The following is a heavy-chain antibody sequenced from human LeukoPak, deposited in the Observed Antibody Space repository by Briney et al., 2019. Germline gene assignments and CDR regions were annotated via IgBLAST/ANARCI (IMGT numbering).Heavy chain of an antibody. V-gene: IGHV4-59*01. J-gene: IGHJ4*02. D-gene: IGHD3-16*01. Sequence: SETLSLTCTVSGGSISSYYWSWIRQPPGKGLEWIGYIYYSGSTNYNPSLKSRVTISVDTSKNQFSLKLSSVTAADTAVYYYARAEIMITFGGVMPAYFDYWGQGTLVTVSS. CDR2: IYYSGST. CDR3: ARAEIMITFGGVMPAYFDY. CDR1: GGSISSYY.